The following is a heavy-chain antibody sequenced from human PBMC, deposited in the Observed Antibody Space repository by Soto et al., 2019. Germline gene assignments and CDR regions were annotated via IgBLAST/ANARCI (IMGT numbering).Heavy chain of an antibody. D-gene: IGHD2-21*02. Sequence: QLQLQESGPGQVRPSETLSLTCIVSGVSVRSYTWSWVRQPANKGLEWIGRVFSSVSDTYNPSLKSRVTSTMYTPANRISLKLDSVTAADACVYYCARDGMTTGDTWGPGTAVTVSS. CDR2: VFSSVSD. J-gene: IGHJ4*02. V-gene: IGHV4-4*07. CDR1: GVSVRSYT. CDR3: ARDGMTTGDT.